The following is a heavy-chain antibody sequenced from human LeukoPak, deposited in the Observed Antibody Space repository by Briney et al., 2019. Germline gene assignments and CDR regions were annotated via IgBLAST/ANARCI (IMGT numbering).Heavy chain of an antibody. CDR1: GFTFITYS. V-gene: IGHV3-21*01. J-gene: IGHJ2*01. Sequence: GGSLRLSCAASGFTFITYSMNWVRQAPGKGLEWVSSISSSSSYIYYADSVKGRFTISRDNAKNSLYLQMNSLRAEDTAVYYCAREGYWSTNWYKFGSLLRYFDLWGRGTLVTVSS. D-gene: IGHD6-13*01. CDR2: ISSSSSYI. CDR3: AREGYWSTNWYKFGSLLRYFDL.